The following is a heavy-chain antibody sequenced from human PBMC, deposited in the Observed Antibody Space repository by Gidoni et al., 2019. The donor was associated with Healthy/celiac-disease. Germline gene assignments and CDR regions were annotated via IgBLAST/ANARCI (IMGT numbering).Heavy chain of an antibody. CDR2: IYHSGST. CDR3: ARPPDILTGYYGGDDAFDI. CDR1: GGSISSSHW. J-gene: IGHJ3*02. D-gene: IGHD3-9*01. Sequence: QVQLQESGPRLVTPSGTLSLTCAVSGGSISSSHWWSWVRQPPGKGLEWIGEIYHSGSTNYNPSLKSRVTISVDKSKNQFSLKLSSVTAADTAVYYCARPPDILTGYYGGDDAFDIWGQGTMVTVSS. V-gene: IGHV4-4*02.